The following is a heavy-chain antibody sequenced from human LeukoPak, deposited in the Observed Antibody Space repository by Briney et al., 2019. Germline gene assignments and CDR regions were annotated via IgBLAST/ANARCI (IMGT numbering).Heavy chain of an antibody. CDR2: ISSSGTTI. V-gene: IGHV3-48*03. J-gene: IGHJ6*03. Sequence: PGGSLRLSCAASGFTFSGAWLSWVRQAPGKGLEWVSHISSSGTTIYDADSVKGRFTISRDNAKNSLYLQMNSLRVEDTAVYYCAKGSGSYSRYYYYYMDVWGKGTTVTVSS. D-gene: IGHD3-10*01. CDR1: GFTFSGAW. CDR3: AKGSGSYSRYYYYYMDV.